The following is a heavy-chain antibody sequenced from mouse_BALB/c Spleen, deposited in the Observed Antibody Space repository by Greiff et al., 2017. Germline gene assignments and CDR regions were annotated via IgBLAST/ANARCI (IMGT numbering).Heavy chain of an antibody. J-gene: IGHJ3*01. V-gene: IGHV1S135*01. CDR3: ARPSYDGVPWFAY. D-gene: IGHD2-12*01. CDR1: GYSFTDYN. CDR2: IDPYNGGT. Sequence: EVKLVESGPELVKPGASVKVSCKASGYSFTDYNMYWVKQSHGKSLEWIGYIDPYNGGTSYNQKFKGKATLTVDKSSSTAFMHLNSLTSEDSAVYYCARPSYDGVPWFAYWGQGTLVTVSA.